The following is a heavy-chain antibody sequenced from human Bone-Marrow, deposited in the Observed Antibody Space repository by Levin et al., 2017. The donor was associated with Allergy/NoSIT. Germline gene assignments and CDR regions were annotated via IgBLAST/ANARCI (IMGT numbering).Heavy chain of an antibody. CDR2: MNPNSGHT. V-gene: IGHV1-8*01. CDR3: ARGGEVLSGFYDATPSNWFDP. D-gene: IGHD3-3*01. Sequence: VASVKVSCKASGYTFISYDINWVRQAIGQGLEWMGWMNPNSGHTGYLQKFSGRVTMTRNTSTNTAYMELSSLRSDDTAVYFCARGGEVLSGFYDATPSNWFDPWGQGTLVSVSS. J-gene: IGHJ5*02. CDR1: GYTFISYD.